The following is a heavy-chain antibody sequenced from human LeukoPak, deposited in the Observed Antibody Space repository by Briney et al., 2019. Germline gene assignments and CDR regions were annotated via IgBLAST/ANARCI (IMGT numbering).Heavy chain of an antibody. J-gene: IGHJ5*02. CDR1: GYTFTGYY. CDR2: INPNSGGT. CDR3: ARGDGYSYENRGWFDP. D-gene: IGHD5-18*01. Sequence: ASVKVSCTASGYTFTGYYMHWVRQAPGQGLEWMGWINPNSGGTNYAQKFQGRVTMTRDTSISTAYMELSRLRSDDTAVYYCARGDGYSYENRGWFDPWGQGTLVTVSS. V-gene: IGHV1-2*02.